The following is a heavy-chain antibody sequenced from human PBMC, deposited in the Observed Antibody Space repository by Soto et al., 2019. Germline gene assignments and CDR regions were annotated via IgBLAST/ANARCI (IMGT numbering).Heavy chain of an antibody. Sequence: SATLSLTCAVYGGSFSGYYWSWIRQPPGKGLEWIGEINHSGSTNYNPSLKSRVTISVDTSKNQFSLKLSSVTAADTAVYYCARRSGSAGFDYWGQGTLVTVSS. CDR2: INHSGST. V-gene: IGHV4-34*01. CDR1: GGSFSGYY. CDR3: ARRSGSAGFDY. J-gene: IGHJ4*02. D-gene: IGHD3-10*01.